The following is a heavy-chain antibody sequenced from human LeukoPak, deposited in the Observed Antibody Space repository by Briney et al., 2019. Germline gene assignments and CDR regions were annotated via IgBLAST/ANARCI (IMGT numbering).Heavy chain of an antibody. CDR3: AKNRMYSSGWTDFDY. V-gene: IGHV3-23*01. CDR1: GFTFSSYA. Sequence: PGGSLRLSCAASGFTFSSYAMSWVRQAPGKGLEWVSAISGSGGSTYYADSVKGRFTISRDNSKNTLYLQMNSLRAEDTAVYYCAKNRMYSSGWTDFDYWGQGTLVTVSS. J-gene: IGHJ4*02. CDR2: ISGSGGST. D-gene: IGHD6-19*01.